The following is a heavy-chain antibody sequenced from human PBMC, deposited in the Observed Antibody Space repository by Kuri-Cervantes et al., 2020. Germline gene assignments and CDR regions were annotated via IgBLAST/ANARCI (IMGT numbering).Heavy chain of an antibody. Sequence: GGSLRLSCAASGFTYSTYAMSWVRQAPGKGLEWVSTISGSGDSTYYAESGKGRLTISRDNSKNTLYLQMNTLRAEDTAVYYCAKCRGSRCLNGDWFFDLWGRGTLVTVSS. CDR2: ISGSGDST. CDR3: AKCRGSRCLNGDWFFDL. V-gene: IGHV3-23*01. D-gene: IGHD2-8*01. CDR1: GFTYSTYA. J-gene: IGHJ2*01.